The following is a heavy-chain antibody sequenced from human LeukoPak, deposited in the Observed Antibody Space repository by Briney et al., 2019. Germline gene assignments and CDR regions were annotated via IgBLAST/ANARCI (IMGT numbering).Heavy chain of an antibody. J-gene: IGHJ5*02. V-gene: IGHV3-20*04. CDR1: GLTFSASA. Sequence: GGSLRLSCAASGLTFSASALSFCRQAPGKRLESLSVIMWNGGSTGYADSVKGRFTISRDNAKNSLYLQMNSLRAEDTALYYCARNAHEPARHSSGYPFDPWGQGTLVTVSS. D-gene: IGHD3-22*01. CDR2: IMWNGGST. CDR3: ARNAHEPARHSSGYPFDP.